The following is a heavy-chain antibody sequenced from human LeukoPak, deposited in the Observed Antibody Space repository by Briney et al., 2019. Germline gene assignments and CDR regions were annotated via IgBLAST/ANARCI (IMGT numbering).Heavy chain of an antibody. CDR2: IYTSGST. D-gene: IGHD5-18*01. CDR3: ARGQSIQLWLRIYFDY. J-gene: IGHJ4*02. Sequence: SETLSLTCTVSGGSISSYYWSWIRQPAGKGLEWIGRIYTSGSTNYNPSLKSRVTMSVDTSKNQFSLKLSSVTAADTAVYYCARGQSIQLWLRIYFDYWGQGTLVTVSS. CDR1: GGSISSYY. V-gene: IGHV4-4*07.